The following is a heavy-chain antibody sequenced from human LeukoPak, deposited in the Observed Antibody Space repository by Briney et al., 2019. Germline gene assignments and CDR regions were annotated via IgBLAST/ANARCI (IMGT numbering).Heavy chain of an antibody. CDR2: ISSSCSTI. V-gene: IGHV3-48*03. CDR3: ARDRIDDFWSGYYIFDY. D-gene: IGHD3-3*01. Sequence: GGSLRLSCAASGFTFSSYEMNWVRQAPGKGLEWVSYISSSCSTIYYADSVKGRFTISRDNAKNSLYLQMNSLRAEDTAVYYCARDRIDDFWSGYYIFDYWGQGTLVTVSS. CDR1: GFTFSSYE. J-gene: IGHJ4*02.